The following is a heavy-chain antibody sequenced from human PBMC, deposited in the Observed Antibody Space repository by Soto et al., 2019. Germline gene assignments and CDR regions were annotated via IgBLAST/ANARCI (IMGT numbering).Heavy chain of an antibody. CDR3: AKASYDILTGYSPDY. CDR1: GFTFNSYA. Sequence: EVHLLESGGGLVQPGGSLRLSCAASGFTFNSYAMNWVRQAPGKGLEWVSGISGSGARTYYADSVKGRFTVSRDNSKNTLYLQMNSLRAEDTSVYYCAKASYDILTGYSPDYWGQGTLVTVSS. V-gene: IGHV3-23*01. D-gene: IGHD3-9*01. CDR2: ISGSGART. J-gene: IGHJ4*02.